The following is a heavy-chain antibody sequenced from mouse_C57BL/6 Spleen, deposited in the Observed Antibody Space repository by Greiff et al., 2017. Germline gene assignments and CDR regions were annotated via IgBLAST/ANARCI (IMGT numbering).Heavy chain of an antibody. CDR1: GFSLTSYG. CDR2: IWRDGST. J-gene: IGHJ1*03. V-gene: IGHV2-6-1*01. Sequence: QVQLKESGPGLVAPSQSLSITCTVSGFSLTSYGVHWVRQPPGKGLEWLVGIWRDGSTNYNSALKSRMSISKENSKSQVFLKMNSLQPDDTAMSYCSRHWLVRGCYFDVGGTGTTVTVSS. D-gene: IGHD2-14*01. CDR3: SRHWLVRGCYFDV.